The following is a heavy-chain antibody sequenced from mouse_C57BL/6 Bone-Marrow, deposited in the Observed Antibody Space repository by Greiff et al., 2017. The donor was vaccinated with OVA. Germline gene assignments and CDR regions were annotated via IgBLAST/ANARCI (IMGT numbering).Heavy chain of an antibody. J-gene: IGHJ2*01. CDR1: GYTFTDYY. D-gene: IGHD2-1*01. V-gene: IGHV1-75*01. CDR3: AREGIYYGNFDY. Sequence: QVQLQQSGPELVKPGASVKISCKASGYTFTDYYLNWVKQRPGQGLEWIGWIFPGSGSTYYNEKFKGKATLTVDKSSSTAYMLLSSLTSEDSAVYVCAREGIYYGNFDYWGQGTTLTVSS. CDR2: IFPGSGST.